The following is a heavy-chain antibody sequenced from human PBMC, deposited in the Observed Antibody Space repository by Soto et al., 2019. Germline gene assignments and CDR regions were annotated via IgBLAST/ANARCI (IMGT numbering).Heavy chain of an antibody. J-gene: IGHJ4*02. CDR2: IYYSGST. D-gene: IGHD4-17*01. Sequence: SETLSLTCTVSGGPLSSYYWSWIRQPPGKGLEWIGYIYYSGSTNYNPSLKSRVTISVDTSKNQFSLKLSSVTAADTAVYYCARGTGDYDYWGQGTLVTVSS. CDR1: GGPLSSYY. CDR3: ARGTGDYDY. V-gene: IGHV4-59*01.